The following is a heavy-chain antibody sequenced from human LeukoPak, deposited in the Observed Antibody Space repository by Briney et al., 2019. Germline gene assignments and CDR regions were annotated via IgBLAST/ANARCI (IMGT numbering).Heavy chain of an antibody. D-gene: IGHD2-2*01. Sequence: GASVTVSFKASGYTFTGYYMNWVRQAPGQGLEGMGWINANSGGTNYTQKFQGRVTMTRDTSISTAYMELSRLRSDDTAVYYCARDSSFYCSSTSCYAGNWFDPWGQGTLVTVSS. CDR1: GYTFTGYY. CDR3: ARDSSFYCSSTSCYAGNWFDP. J-gene: IGHJ5*02. CDR2: INANSGGT. V-gene: IGHV1-2*02.